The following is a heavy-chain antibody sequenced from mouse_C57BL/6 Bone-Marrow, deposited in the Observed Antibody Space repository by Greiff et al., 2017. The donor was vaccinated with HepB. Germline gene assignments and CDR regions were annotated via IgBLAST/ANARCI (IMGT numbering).Heavy chain of an antibody. J-gene: IGHJ4*01. CDR2: IDPSDSYT. D-gene: IGHD1-1*01. Sequence: QLQQPGAELVKPGASVKLSCKASGYTFTSYWMQWVKQRPGQGLEWIGEIDPSDSYTNYNQKFKGKATLTVDTSSSTAYMQLSSLTSEDSAVYYCAILLTRGYAMDYWGQGTSVTVSS. V-gene: IGHV1-50*01. CDR3: AILLTRGYAMDY. CDR1: GYTFTSYW.